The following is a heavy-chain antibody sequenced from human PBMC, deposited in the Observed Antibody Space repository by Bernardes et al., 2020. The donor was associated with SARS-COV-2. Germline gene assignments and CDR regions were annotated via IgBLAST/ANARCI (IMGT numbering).Heavy chain of an antibody. CDR1: GFTFDDYA. J-gene: IGHJ2*01. CDR2: ISWNSGSI. CDR3: AKVYYYDSSGYYYDWYFDL. Sequence: GGSLRLSCAASGFTFDDYAMHWVRQAPGKGLEWVSGISWNSGSIGYADSVKGRFTISRDNAKNSLYLQMNSLRAEDTALYYCAKVYYYDSSGYYYDWYFDLWGRGTLVTVSS. V-gene: IGHV3-9*01. D-gene: IGHD3-22*01.